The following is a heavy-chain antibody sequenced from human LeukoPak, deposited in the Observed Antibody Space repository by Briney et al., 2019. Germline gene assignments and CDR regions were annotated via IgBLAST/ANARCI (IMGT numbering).Heavy chain of an antibody. Sequence: GSLRLSCAASGFTFSDYYMSWIRQAPGKGLEWISYISLSGSTIYYADSVKGRFTISRDNARNSVYLQMNSLRAEDTAVYYCAELGITMIGGVWGKGTTVTVSS. CDR1: GFTFSDYY. CDR2: ISLSGSTI. D-gene: IGHD3-10*02. V-gene: IGHV3-11*04. J-gene: IGHJ6*04. CDR3: AELGITMIGGV.